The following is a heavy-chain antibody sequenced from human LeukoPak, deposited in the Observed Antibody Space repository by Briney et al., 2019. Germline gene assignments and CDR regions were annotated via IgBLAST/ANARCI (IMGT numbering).Heavy chain of an antibody. CDR3: ASTYDGYIGY. CDR2: IYYSGST. D-gene: IGHD5-24*01. CDR1: GGSISSGGYY. J-gene: IGHJ4*02. Sequence: EASETLSLTCTVSGGSISSGGYYWSWIRQHPGKGLEWIGYIYYSGSTYYNPSLKSRVTISVDTSKNQFSLKLSSVTAADTAVYYCASTYDGYIGYWGQGTLVTVSS. V-gene: IGHV4-31*03.